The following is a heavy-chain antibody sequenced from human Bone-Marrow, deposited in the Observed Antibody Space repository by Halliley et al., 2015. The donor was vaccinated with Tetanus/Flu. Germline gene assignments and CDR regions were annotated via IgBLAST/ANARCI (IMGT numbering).Heavy chain of an antibody. Sequence: TLSLTCTVSGGSINRVGYYWNWVRQHPGKGPEWIGYIYYGGRIYYNPSLKSLVTMSVDTSKNQFSLKVNSVSPADTAVYYCTRSRGGDCSSKTCHFSYGLDVWGQGTTVAVSS. CDR3: TRSRGGDCSSKTCHFSYGLDV. CDR2: IYYGGRI. D-gene: IGHD2-2*01. V-gene: IGHV4-31*01. J-gene: IGHJ6*02. CDR1: GGSINRVGYY.